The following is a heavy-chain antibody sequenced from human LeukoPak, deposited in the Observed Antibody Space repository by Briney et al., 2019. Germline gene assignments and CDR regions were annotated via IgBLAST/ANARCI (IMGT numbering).Heavy chain of an antibody. Sequence: SETLSLTCTVSGGSISSGGYYWSWIRQHPGKGLEWFGYIYYSGSTYYNPSLKSRVTISVDTSKNQFSLKLSSVTAADTAVYYCARATSAGDIRFDPWGQGTLVTVSS. CDR1: GGSISSGGYY. J-gene: IGHJ5*02. CDR3: ARATSAGDIRFDP. D-gene: IGHD3-10*01. V-gene: IGHV4-31*03. CDR2: IYYSGST.